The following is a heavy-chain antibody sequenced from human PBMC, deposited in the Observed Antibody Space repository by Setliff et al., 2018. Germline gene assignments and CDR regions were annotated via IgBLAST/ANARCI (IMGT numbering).Heavy chain of an antibody. V-gene: IGHV1-18*01. CDR1: GYTFTNYG. Sequence: ASVKVSCKASGYTFTNYGISWVRQAPGQGLEWMGWISASNGNTNSAQKLQGRVTMTTDTSTSTAYMELSSLRSDDTAVYYCARGLGKGTVDYWGQGTLVTVSS. CDR3: ARGLGKGTVDY. J-gene: IGHJ4*02. CDR2: ISASNGNT. D-gene: IGHD3-16*01.